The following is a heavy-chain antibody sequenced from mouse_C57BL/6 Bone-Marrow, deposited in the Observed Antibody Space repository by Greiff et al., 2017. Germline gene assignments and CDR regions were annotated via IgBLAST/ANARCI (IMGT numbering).Heavy chain of an antibody. CDR3: TRGDYSYAIDY. J-gene: IGHJ4*01. CDR1: GYTFTDYE. Sequence: VQLQESGAELVRPGASVTLSCKASGYTFTDYELHWVKQTPVHGLEWIGAIDPETGGPAYNQKFKGKAILTADTSSSTAYKVLRSLTAEDAADYYCTRGDYSYAIDYWGQGTSVTVSS. V-gene: IGHV1-15*01. D-gene: IGHD2-13*01. CDR2: IDPETGGP.